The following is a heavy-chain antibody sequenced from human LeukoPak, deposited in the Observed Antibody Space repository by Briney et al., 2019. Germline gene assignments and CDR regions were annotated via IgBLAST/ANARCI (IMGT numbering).Heavy chain of an antibody. CDR1: GFTVNNNY. CDR2: IYSGGNT. Sequence: GGSLRLSCAASGFTVNNNYMNWVRQAPGKGLEWVSVIYSGGNTYYADSVRGRFTFSRDNSKNTLYLQMNSLRAEDTAVYYCARGYSSSWYQKYAFDIWGQGTMVTVSS. J-gene: IGHJ3*02. CDR3: ARGYSSSWYQKYAFDI. V-gene: IGHV3-66*01. D-gene: IGHD6-13*01.